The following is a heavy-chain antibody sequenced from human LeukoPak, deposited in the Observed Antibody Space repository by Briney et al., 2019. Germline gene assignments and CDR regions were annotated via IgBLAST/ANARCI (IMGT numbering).Heavy chain of an antibody. CDR1: GGSVNSGAYY. CDR2: IFFTGRT. J-gene: IGHJ4*02. Sequence: PSQTLSLTCTVSGGSVNSGAYYWSWIRQFPGKGLEWIGQIFFTGRTDYNPSLKSRLAISIDTPRDQFSLELSSVSAADTATYYCARDRASGMDYWGQGILVTVSS. D-gene: IGHD3-10*01. V-gene: IGHV4-31*03. CDR3: ARDRASGMDY.